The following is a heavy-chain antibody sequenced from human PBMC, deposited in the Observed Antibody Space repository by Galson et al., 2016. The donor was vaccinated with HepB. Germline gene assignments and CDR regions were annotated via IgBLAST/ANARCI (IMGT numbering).Heavy chain of an antibody. Sequence: PALVKPTQTLTLTCTFSGFSLTTSGVGVGWIRQPPGKALEWLALIYWNDDKRNSPSLKSRLTILKDTSKNQVVLTMTNLDPVDTATYYFAHLVNWNPLSYYDYWGPGILVTVSS. J-gene: IGHJ4*02. V-gene: IGHV2-5*01. CDR1: GFSLTTSGVG. D-gene: IGHD1-20*01. CDR3: AHLVNWNPLSYYDY. CDR2: IYWNDDK.